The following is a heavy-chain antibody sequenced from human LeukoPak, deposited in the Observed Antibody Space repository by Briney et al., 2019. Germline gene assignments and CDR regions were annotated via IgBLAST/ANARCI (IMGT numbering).Heavy chain of an antibody. Sequence: GGSLRLSCAASGFTFDDYAMHWVRQAPGKGLEWVSGISWNSGAKAYADSVRGRFTISRDNAKNSLYLQMNSLRGEDTALYYCAKARLMAAPFYYYGMDVWGPGTTVTVSS. D-gene: IGHD5-24*01. CDR1: GFTFDDYA. CDR3: AKARLMAAPFYYYGMDV. CDR2: ISWNSGAK. V-gene: IGHV3-9*01. J-gene: IGHJ6*02.